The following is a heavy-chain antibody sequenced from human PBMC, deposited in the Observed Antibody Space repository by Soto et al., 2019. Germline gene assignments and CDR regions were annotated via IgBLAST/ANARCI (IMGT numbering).Heavy chain of an antibody. D-gene: IGHD5-12*01. CDR3: ARERIVATIRYFDY. CDR1: GGSISSGGYS. Sequence: QLQLQESGSGLVKPSQTLSLTCAVSGGSISSGGYSWSWIRQPPGKGLEWIGYIYHSGSTYYNPSLKSRVTMSVDRSKNQFSLKLSSVTAADTAVYYCARERIVATIRYFDYWGQGTLVTVSS. CDR2: IYHSGST. J-gene: IGHJ4*02. V-gene: IGHV4-30-2*01.